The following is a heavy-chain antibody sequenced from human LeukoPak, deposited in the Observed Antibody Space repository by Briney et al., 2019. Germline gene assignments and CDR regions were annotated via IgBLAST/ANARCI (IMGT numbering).Heavy chain of an antibody. D-gene: IGHD6-13*01. Sequence: SETLSLTCTVSGGSISSGSYYWSWIRQPAGTGLEWIGRIYTSGSTNYNPSLKSRVTISVDTSKNQFSLKLSSVTAADTAVYYCAREFQDSSSWFDPWGQGTLVTVSS. CDR3: AREFQDSSSWFDP. CDR2: IYTSGST. V-gene: IGHV4-61*02. J-gene: IGHJ5*02. CDR1: GGSISSGSYY.